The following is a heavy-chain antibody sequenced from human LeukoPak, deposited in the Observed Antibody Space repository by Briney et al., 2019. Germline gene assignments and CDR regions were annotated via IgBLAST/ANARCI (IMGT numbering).Heavy chain of an antibody. D-gene: IGHD3-3*01. CDR1: GFTFSSYS. V-gene: IGHV3-21*01. Sequence: GGSLRLSCAASGFTFSSYSMTWVRQAPGKGLEWVSSISSSSSYIYYADSVKGRFTISRDNAKNSLYLQMNSLRAEDTAVYYCARGGLWSGYFVWFDPWGQGTLVTVSS. J-gene: IGHJ5*02. CDR3: ARGGLWSGYFVWFDP. CDR2: ISSSSSYI.